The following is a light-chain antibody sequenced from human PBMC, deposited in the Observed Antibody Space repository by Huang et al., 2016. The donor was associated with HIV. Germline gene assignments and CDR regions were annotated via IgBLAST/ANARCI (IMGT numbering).Light chain of an antibody. CDR3: QQYYSSPGT. V-gene: IGKV4-1*01. Sequence: DIVMTQSPDSLAVSLGERATINCKSSQSVLYSSNHKNYLAWYQQKPGQTPKLLIYWGSSRGAGVPARFCGCGSGTDFTLTISSLQAEDVAVYFCQQYYSSPGTFGQGTEVEIK. CDR2: WGS. J-gene: IGKJ1*01. CDR1: QSVLYSSNHKNY.